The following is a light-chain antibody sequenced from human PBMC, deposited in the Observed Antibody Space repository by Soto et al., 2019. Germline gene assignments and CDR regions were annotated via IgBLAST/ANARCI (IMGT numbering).Light chain of an antibody. V-gene: IGKV1-27*01. CDR2: AAS. J-gene: IGKJ1*01. Sequence: DIQMTQAPSSLSASVGDRVTITCRASQGISNYLAWYQQKPGKVPKLLIYAASTLQSGVPARCNGSGSGTDFTLTISIRQPEDVATYYCQKYNSARWTFGQGTKMEI. CDR3: QKYNSARWT. CDR1: QGISNY.